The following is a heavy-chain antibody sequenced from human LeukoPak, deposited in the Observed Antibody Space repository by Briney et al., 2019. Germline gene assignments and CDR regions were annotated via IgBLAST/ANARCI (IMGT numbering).Heavy chain of an antibody. Sequence: SETLSLTCAVSGYSISSGYYWGWIRQPPGKGLEWIGSIYHSGSTYYNPSLKSRVTISVDTSKNQFSLRLSSVTAADTAVYYCASGIAAAGTGGIWFDPWGQGTLVTVSS. CDR2: IYHSGST. CDR1: GYSISSGYY. CDR3: ASGIAAAGTGGIWFDP. V-gene: IGHV4-38-2*01. D-gene: IGHD6-13*01. J-gene: IGHJ5*02.